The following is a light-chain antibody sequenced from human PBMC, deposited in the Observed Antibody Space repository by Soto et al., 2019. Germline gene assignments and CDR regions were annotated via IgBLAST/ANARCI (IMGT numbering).Light chain of an antibody. CDR3: QQYGSSPLT. Sequence: EIVMTQSPDTLSVSPGDRASLSCRASQSISRNLAWYQHSPGQAPRLIIYAASTRATGIPARFSGSGSGTDFTLTISRLEPEDFAVYYCQQYGSSPLTFGGGTKVDIK. J-gene: IGKJ4*01. CDR2: AAS. V-gene: IGKV3-20*01. CDR1: QSISRN.